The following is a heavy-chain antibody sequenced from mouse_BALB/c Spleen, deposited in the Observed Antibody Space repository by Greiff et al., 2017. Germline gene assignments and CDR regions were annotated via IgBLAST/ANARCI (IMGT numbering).Heavy chain of an antibody. CDR1: GYTFTSYT. D-gene: IGHD3-1*01. V-gene: IGHV1-4*01. CDR3: ARSGRYYAMDY. J-gene: IGHJ4*01. CDR2: INPSSGYT. Sequence: VQGVESGAELARPGASVKMSCKASGYTFTSYTMHWVKQRPGQGLEWIGYINPSSGYTNYNQKFKDKATLTADKSSSTAYMQLSSLTSEDSAVYYCARSGRYYAMDYWGQGTSVTVSS.